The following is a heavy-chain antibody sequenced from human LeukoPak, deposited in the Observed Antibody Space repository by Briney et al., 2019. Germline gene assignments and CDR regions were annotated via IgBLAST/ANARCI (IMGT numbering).Heavy chain of an antibody. CDR2: ISAYNGNT. V-gene: IGHV1-18*04. J-gene: IGHJ4*02. Sequence: ASVKVSRMASRYTFTSYGISWVRQAPGQGLEWMGWISAYNGNTDYAQKLQGRVTMTTDTSTSTAYMELRSLRSDDTAVYDCARDGGYFDWNWGQGTLVTVSS. CDR3: ARDGGYFDWN. CDR1: RYTFTSYG. D-gene: IGHD3-9*01.